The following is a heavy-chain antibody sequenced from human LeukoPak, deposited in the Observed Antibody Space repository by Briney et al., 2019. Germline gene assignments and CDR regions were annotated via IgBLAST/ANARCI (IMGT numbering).Heavy chain of an antibody. J-gene: IGHJ6*03. D-gene: IGHD1-1*01. V-gene: IGHV3-48*03. CDR3: ARADWNDDYYYYYMDV. CDR1: GFTFSSYE. CDR2: ISTGGSTI. Sequence: GGSLRLSCLVCGFTFSSYEMNWVRQGPGKGLEWVSYISTGGSTIYYADSVKGRFTISRDNAKNSLYMQMNSLRAEDTAIHYCARADWNDDYYYYYMDVWGKGTTVTVSS.